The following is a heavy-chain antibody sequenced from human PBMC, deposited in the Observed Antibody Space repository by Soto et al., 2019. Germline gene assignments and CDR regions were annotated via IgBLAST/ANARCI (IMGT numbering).Heavy chain of an antibody. J-gene: IGHJ4*02. CDR1: GYTFTSYG. Sequence: GASVKVSCKASGYTFTSYGISWVRQAPGQGLEWMGWISAYNGNTNYAQKLQGRVTMTTDTSTSKAYMELRSLRSDDTAVYYCARDQRITVAGTGDYWGQGTLVTVSS. CDR3: ARDQRITVAGTGDY. V-gene: IGHV1-18*01. D-gene: IGHD6-19*01. CDR2: ISAYNGNT.